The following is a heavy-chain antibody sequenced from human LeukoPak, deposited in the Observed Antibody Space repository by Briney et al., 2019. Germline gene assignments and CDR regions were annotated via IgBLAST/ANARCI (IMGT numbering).Heavy chain of an antibody. D-gene: IGHD6-13*01. CDR2: ISSSSSHI. Sequence: GGSLRLSCAASGFTFSNYAVSWVRQAPGKGLEWVSSISSSSSHIYYADSVKGRFTISRDNAKNSLYLQMNSLRAEDTAVYYCARDGLGIAAAGNYYFDYWGQGTLVTVSS. V-gene: IGHV3-21*01. J-gene: IGHJ4*02. CDR3: ARDGLGIAAAGNYYFDY. CDR1: GFTFSNYA.